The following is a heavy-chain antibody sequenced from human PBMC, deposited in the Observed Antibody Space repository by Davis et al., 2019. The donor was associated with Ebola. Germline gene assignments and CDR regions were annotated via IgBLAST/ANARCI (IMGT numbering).Heavy chain of an antibody. Sequence: AASVKVSCKASGYTFTRYAIHWVRQAPGQGPECMGWINAGNGYAKYSETFQGRVTFTRDTSATTAYMELTSLRSEDTAVYYCARDMDGDYAHDYWGQGTLVTVSS. CDR1: GYTFTRYA. J-gene: IGHJ4*02. V-gene: IGHV1-3*01. D-gene: IGHD4-17*01. CDR3: ARDMDGDYAHDY. CDR2: INAGNGYA.